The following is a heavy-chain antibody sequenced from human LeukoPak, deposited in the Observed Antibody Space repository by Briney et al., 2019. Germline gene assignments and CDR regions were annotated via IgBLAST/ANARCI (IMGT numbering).Heavy chain of an antibody. D-gene: IGHD4-23*01. J-gene: IGHJ4*02. CDR1: GGSISSYY. CDR3: ASTGIYGGNPPLDY. V-gene: IGHV4-4*07. Sequence: PSETLSLTCTVSGGSISSYYWSWIRQPAGKGLEWIGRIYTSGSTNYNPSLKSRVTMSVDTSKNQFSLKLSSVTAADTAVYYCASTGIYGGNPPLDYWGQGTLVTVSS. CDR2: IYTSGST.